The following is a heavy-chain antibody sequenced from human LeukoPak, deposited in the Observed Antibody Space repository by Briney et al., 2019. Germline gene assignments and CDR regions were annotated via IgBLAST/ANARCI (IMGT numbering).Heavy chain of an antibody. D-gene: IGHD3-10*01. J-gene: IGHJ6*03. CDR1: GFTFSDYN. CDR2: ISRSGSTK. Sequence: KSGGSLRLSCAASGFTFSDYNMRWIRQAPGKGLEWVSSISRSGSTKYYADSVKGRFTISRDNAKNSLYLQMNSLRAEDTAVYYCARDGEDHFLHYGSGTYYPYYMDVWGKGTTVTISS. V-gene: IGHV3-11*04. CDR3: ARDGEDHFLHYGSGTYYPYYMDV.